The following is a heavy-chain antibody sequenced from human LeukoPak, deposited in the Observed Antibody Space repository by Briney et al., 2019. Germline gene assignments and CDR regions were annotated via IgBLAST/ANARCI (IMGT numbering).Heavy chain of an antibody. CDR2: ISSSSSYT. CDR1: GFTFSDYY. Sequence: GGSLRLSCAASGFTFSDYYMSWIRQAPGKGLEWVSYISSSSSYTNYADSVKGRFTISRDNAKSSLYLQMNSLRAEDTAVYYCARDGGGAHIVRWFDYWGQGTLVTVSS. CDR3: ARDGGGAHIVRWFDY. D-gene: IGHD2-21*01. V-gene: IGHV3-11*05. J-gene: IGHJ4*02.